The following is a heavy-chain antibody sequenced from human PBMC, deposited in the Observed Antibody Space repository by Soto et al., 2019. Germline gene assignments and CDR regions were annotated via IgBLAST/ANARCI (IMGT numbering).Heavy chain of an antibody. Sequence: SETLSLTCAVYGGSFSGYYWSWIRQPPGKGLEWIGEINHSGSTNYNPSLKSRVTISVDTSKNQFSLKLSSVTAADTAVYYCARVGSSGWHYYYGMDVWGQGTTVTVSS. D-gene: IGHD6-19*01. CDR3: ARVGSSGWHYYYGMDV. J-gene: IGHJ6*02. V-gene: IGHV4-34*01. CDR1: GGSFSGYY. CDR2: INHSGST.